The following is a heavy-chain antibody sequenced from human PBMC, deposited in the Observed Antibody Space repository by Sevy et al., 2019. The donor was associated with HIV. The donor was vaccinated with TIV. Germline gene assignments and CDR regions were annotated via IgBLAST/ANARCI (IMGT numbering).Heavy chain of an antibody. CDR1: GYTFTSYD. J-gene: IGHJ5*02. CDR3: AGGGAMITFGGVIVS. CDR2: MNPNSGNT. Sequence: ASVKVSCKASGYTFTSYDINWVRQATGQGLEWMGWMNPNSGNTGYAQKFQGRVTMTRNTSISTAYMELSSLRSEDTAVYYCAGGGAMITFGGVIVSWGQGTLVTVSS. D-gene: IGHD3-16*02. V-gene: IGHV1-8*01.